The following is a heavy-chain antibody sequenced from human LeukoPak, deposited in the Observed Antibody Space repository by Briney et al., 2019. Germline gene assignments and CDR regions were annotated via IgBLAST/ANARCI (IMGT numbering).Heavy chain of an antibody. CDR1: GFTFSSYG. D-gene: IGHD1-26*01. Sequence: TGGSLSLSCAASGFTFSSYGIHWVRQAPGKGLEWVAFIRNDGTTKYYTDSVKGRFTISRDNSKNTLYLQMNSLRAEDTAVYYCAKDQPDVGATAWFFAYWGQGTLVTVSS. J-gene: IGHJ4*02. CDR2: IRNDGTTK. CDR3: AKDQPDVGATAWFFAY. V-gene: IGHV3-30*02.